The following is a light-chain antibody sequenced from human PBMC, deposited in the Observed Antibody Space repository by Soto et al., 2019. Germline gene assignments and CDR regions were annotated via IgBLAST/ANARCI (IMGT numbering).Light chain of an antibody. CDR2: EGV. CDR3: SSYTSSSTLYV. CDR1: SSNIGGYNI. J-gene: IGLJ1*01. Sequence: QSALTQPASVSGSPGQSITISCSGTSSNIGGYNIVSWYQQHPGKAPKVIIYEGVKRPSGVSDRFSGSTSGVTASLTISGLHAEDEADYYCSSYTSSSTLYVFGAGTKLTVL. V-gene: IGLV2-14*02.